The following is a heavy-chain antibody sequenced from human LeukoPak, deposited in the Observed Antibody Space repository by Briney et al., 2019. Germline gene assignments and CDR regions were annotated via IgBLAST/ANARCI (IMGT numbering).Heavy chain of an antibody. D-gene: IGHD4-23*01. J-gene: IGHJ4*02. Sequence: GGSLRLSCVASGFTFSSYWMHWVRQTPGKGLVWVSRINSDGSSTTYADSVKGRFTISRDNAKNTLYLQMNSLRAEDTAVYYCARESYGGFDYWGQGTLVTVSS. CDR1: GFTFSSYW. CDR2: INSDGSST. V-gene: IGHV3-74*01. CDR3: ARESYGGFDY.